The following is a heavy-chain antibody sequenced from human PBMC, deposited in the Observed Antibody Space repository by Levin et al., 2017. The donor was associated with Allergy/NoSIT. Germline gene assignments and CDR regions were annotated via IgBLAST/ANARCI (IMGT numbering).Heavy chain of an antibody. J-gene: IGHJ3*01. CDR1: XXXLSXXX. CDR3: ARDGDRKGSWPYDAFEF. V-gene: IGHV1-69*06. CDR2: IIPMFGKA. Sequence: PGESLKISCKAFXXXLSXXXIXXXXXXXXQGLEWMGGIIPMFGKATYAQQFQGRVTITADKSTSTAYMQLSGLRSEDTAVYFCARDGDRKGSWPYDAFEFWGQGTVVAVSS. D-gene: IGHD6-13*01.